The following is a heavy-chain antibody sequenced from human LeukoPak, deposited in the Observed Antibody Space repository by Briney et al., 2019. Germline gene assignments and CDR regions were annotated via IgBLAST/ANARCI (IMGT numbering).Heavy chain of an antibody. Sequence: GGSLRLSCAASGFTFSSYNMNWVRQAPGRGLEWVSSISSGSTYIYYADSVKGRFTISRDNAKNSLFLQMNSLRAEDTAVYYCARVQSGQGYYYDYMDVWGKGTTVTVSS. V-gene: IGHV3-21*01. CDR1: GFTFSSYN. J-gene: IGHJ6*03. CDR3: ARVQSGQGYYYDYMDV. CDR2: ISSGSTYI.